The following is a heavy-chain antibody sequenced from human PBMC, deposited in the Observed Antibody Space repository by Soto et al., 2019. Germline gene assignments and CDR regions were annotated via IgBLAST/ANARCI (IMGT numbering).Heavy chain of an antibody. CDR3: ARDTYSSGYAGYYYYGMDV. D-gene: IGHD6-19*01. CDR1: GFTFSDYY. J-gene: IGHJ6*02. V-gene: IGHV3-11*06. CDR2: ISSSSSYT. Sequence: PWGSLRLSCAASGFTFSDYYMSWIRQAPGKGLEWVSYISSSSSYTNYADSVKGRFTISRDNAKNSLYLQMNSLRAEDTAVYYCARDTYSSGYAGYYYYGMDVWGQGTTVNVSS.